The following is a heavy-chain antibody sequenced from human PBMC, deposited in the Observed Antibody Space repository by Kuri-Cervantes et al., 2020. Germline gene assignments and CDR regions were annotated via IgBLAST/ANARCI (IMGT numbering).Heavy chain of an antibody. Sequence: ESLKISCAVYGGSFSGYYWSWIRQPPGKGLEWIGEINHSGSTNYNPSLKSRVTISVDTSKNQFSLKLSSVTAADTAVYYCAPFNTYYDILTGYWENWFDPWGQGTLVTVSS. CDR1: GGSFSGYY. CDR3: APFNTYYDILTGYWENWFDP. V-gene: IGHV4-34*01. J-gene: IGHJ5*02. D-gene: IGHD3-9*01. CDR2: INHSGST.